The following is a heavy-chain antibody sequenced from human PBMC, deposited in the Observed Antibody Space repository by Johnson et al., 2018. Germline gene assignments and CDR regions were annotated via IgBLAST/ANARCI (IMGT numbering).Heavy chain of an antibody. CDR2: IYPDDSDT. CDR1: GYSFTSYW. V-gene: IGHV5-51*01. D-gene: IGHD6-19*01. CDR3: ARQGQQGSGWHNWFDP. J-gene: IGHJ5*02. Sequence: KKPGESLKISCKGSGYSFTSYWIGWVRQMPGKGLEWMGIIYPDDSDTIYSPSFQGQVTISADKSISTAYLQWSSLKASDTAMYYCARQGQQGSGWHNWFDPWGQGTLVTVSS.